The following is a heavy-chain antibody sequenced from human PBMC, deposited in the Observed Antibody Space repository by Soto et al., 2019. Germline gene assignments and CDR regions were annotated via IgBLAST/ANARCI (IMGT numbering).Heavy chain of an antibody. CDR3: ASRGGLQYSHYYYYMDV. D-gene: IGHD4-4*01. Sequence: ASVKVSCKASGYTFTSYYMHWVRQAPGQGLEWMGIINPSGGSTSYAQKFQGRVTMTRDTSTSTVYMELSSLRSEDTAVYYCASRGGLQYSHYYYYMDVWGKGTTVTVSS. CDR2: INPSGGST. CDR1: GYTFTSYY. V-gene: IGHV1-46*03. J-gene: IGHJ6*03.